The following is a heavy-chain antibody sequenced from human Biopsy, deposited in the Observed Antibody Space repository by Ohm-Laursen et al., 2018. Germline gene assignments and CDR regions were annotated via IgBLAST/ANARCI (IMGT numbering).Heavy chain of an antibody. CDR2: ISASSSYI. CDR3: ATELLPPGVGGPWLDS. J-gene: IGHJ5*01. D-gene: IGHD3-10*01. V-gene: IGHV3-21*06. Sequence: SPRLSCTASGVTLSGYGMNWVRQAPGKGLEWVPSISASSSYIYYADSVKGRFTVSRDNTKNTLYLQMNSLRAADTAIYFCATELLPPGVGGPWLDSWGQGTPVTVSS. CDR1: GVTLSGYG.